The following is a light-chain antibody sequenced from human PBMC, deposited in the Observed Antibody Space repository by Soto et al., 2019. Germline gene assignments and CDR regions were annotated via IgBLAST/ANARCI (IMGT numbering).Light chain of an antibody. V-gene: IGKV1-39*01. CDR2: AAS. CDR1: QTISSY. CDR3: QQSSNIPYT. J-gene: IGKJ2*01. Sequence: DIQMTQSPSSLSASVGDRVTITCRASQTISSYLNWYQQSPGKAPKLLIYAASSLQSGVPSRFRGRVSGTDFTPTISSLQPEDFATYYCQQSSNIPYTFGQGTKLEIK.